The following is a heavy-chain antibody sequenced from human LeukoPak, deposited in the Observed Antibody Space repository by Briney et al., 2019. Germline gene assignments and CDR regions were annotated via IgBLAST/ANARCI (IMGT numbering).Heavy chain of an antibody. CDR3: ARAGGRSWFDP. J-gene: IGHJ5*02. CDR2: VNPNSGGT. V-gene: IGHV1-2*02. CDR1: GYTLTELS. Sequence: ASVKVSCKVSGYTLTELSMHWVRQAPGQGLEWMGWVNPNSGGTNYAQRFQGRVTMTTDTSMSTAYMELSRLTSDDTAVYYCARAGGRSWFDPWGQGALVTVSS.